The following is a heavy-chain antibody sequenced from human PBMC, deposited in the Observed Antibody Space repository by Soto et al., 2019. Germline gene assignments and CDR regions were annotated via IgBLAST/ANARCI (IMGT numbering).Heavy chain of an antibody. CDR1: RVSSDCD. CDR3: ARLRGSHFDMDV. Sequence: WGTLALRCVVSRVSSDCDSGWMGEPPGKGLEWIGSVYHSGITYYNPSLKGRVAISIDRSNSQFSLRLNSVTGADTAMYYCARLRGSHFDMDVWGQGTTVT. V-gene: IGHV4-38-2*01. CDR2: VYHSGIT. J-gene: IGHJ6*02.